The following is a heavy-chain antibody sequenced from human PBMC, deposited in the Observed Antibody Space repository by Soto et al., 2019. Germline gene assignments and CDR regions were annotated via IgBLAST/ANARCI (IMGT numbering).Heavy chain of an antibody. CDR2: ISGSDGRT. V-gene: IGHV3-23*01. J-gene: IGHJ5*02. D-gene: IGHD1-1*01. Sequence: EVQILESGGGLVQPGGSLRLSCAASGFTFSSSAMNWVRQAPGKGLEWVSVISGSDGRTYYADSVKGRFTISRDNSKNTLYLDINRLRAEDTAVYYCAKSLDINWKNWFDPWGQGTLVTVSS. CDR3: AKSLDINWKNWFDP. CDR1: GFTFSSSA.